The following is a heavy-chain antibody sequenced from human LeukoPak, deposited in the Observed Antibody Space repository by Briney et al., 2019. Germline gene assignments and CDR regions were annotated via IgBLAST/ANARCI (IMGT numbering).Heavy chain of an antibody. V-gene: IGHV1-69*01. D-gene: IGHD6-19*01. CDR3: ARDKAVAGTIPYYFDY. CDR2: IIPIFGTA. CDR1: GGTFSSYA. J-gene: IGHJ4*02. Sequence: ASVKVPCKASGGTFSSYAISWVRQAPGQGLWWMGGIIPIFGTANYAQKFQGRVTITADESTSTAYMELSSLRSEDTAVYYCARDKAVAGTIPYYFDYWGQGTLVTVSS.